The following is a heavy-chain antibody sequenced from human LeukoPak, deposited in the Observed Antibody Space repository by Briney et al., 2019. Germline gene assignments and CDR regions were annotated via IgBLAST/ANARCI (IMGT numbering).Heavy chain of an antibody. V-gene: IGHV3-23*01. CDR1: GFTFSSYG. Sequence: GGSLGLSCAASGFTFSSYGMSWVRQAPGKGLEWVSAISGSGGSTYYADSVKGRFTISRDNSKNTLYLQMNSLRAEDTAVYYCAKGERWLQFDWFDPWGQGTLVTVSS. CDR3: AKGERWLQFDWFDP. D-gene: IGHD5-24*01. J-gene: IGHJ5*02. CDR2: ISGSGGST.